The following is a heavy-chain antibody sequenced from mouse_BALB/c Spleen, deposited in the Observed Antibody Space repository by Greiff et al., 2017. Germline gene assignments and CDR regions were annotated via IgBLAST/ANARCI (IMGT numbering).Heavy chain of an antibody. D-gene: IGHD2-1*01. J-gene: IGHJ4*01. CDR1: GYTFTSYV. Sequence: VQLQQSGPELVKPGASVKMSCKASGYTFTSYVMHWVKQKPGQGLEWIGYINPYNDGTKYNEKFKGKATLTSDKSSSTAYMELSSLTSEDSAVYYCARGGIYYGNYDAMDYWGQGTSVTVSS. CDR3: ARGGIYYGNYDAMDY. CDR2: INPYNDGT. V-gene: IGHV1-14*01.